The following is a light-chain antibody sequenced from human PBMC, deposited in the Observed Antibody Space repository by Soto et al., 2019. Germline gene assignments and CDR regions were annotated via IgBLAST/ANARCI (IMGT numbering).Light chain of an antibody. J-gene: IGKJ2*01. CDR2: GAS. CDR3: QQFSSSPLMYT. Sequence: VLTQSPGTLSFSPGERATLSCRASQSVSSSLAWYQKKPGQAPRLLIYGASSRATGIPDRFSGSGSGTDFTLTISRLEPEDFAVYYCQQFSSSPLMYTFGQGTKLEIK. CDR1: QSVSSS. V-gene: IGKV3-20*01.